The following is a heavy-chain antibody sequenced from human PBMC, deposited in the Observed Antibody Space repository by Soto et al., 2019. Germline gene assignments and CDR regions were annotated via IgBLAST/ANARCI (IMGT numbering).Heavy chain of an antibody. D-gene: IGHD5-12*01. J-gene: IGHJ6*02. Sequence: QVQLQESGPGLVKPSETLSLTCTVSGGSISSYYWSWIRQPPGKGLEWIGYIYYSGSTNYNPSLKSLVTISVDTSKNHFSLKLSSVNAADAAVYYCARGGIVAPIGGYYYGMAVWGQGTTVTVSS. CDR1: GGSISSYY. CDR2: IYYSGST. CDR3: ARGGIVAPIGGYYYGMAV. V-gene: IGHV4-59*01.